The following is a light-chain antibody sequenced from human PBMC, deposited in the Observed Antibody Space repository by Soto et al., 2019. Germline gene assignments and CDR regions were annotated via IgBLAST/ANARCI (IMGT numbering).Light chain of an antibody. CDR3: CSYAGSSLFAL. CDR2: EDS. CDR1: SSDVGRYNL. V-gene: IGLV2-23*02. J-gene: IGLJ2*01. Sequence: QSALTQPASVSGSPGQSITISCTGTSSDVGRYNLVSWYQHHPGQAPKLMIYEDSQRPLGDSNRFSGSKSGNTASLTISGLQAEDEADYYCCSYAGSSLFALFGGGTKLTVL.